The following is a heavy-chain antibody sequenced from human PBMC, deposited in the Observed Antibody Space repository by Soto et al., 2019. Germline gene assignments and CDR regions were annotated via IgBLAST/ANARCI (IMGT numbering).Heavy chain of an antibody. CDR1: GYTFTGYF. CDR2: INPNSGAT. J-gene: IGHJ5*02. CDR3: ARGGGTILAPLP. Sequence: ASVKVSCKAFGYTFTGYFMHWVRQAPGQGLEWLGWINPNSGATKYAQKFQGRATLTRDTSINTAYMEMSMLRSDDTAVYYCARGGGTILAPLPWGQGTLVTVSS. V-gene: IGHV1-2*02. D-gene: IGHD3-3*01.